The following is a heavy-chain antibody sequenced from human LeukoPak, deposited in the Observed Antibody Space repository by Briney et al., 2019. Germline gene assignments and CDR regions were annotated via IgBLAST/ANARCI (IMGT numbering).Heavy chain of an antibody. CDR1: GGIFSRSA. CDR3: ARGRIVGATFDY. Sequence: ALGKVSCKASGGIFSRSAISWVRQAPGHGLEWMGGIIPIFGTANYAQKFQGRVTITADESTSTAYMELSSLRSEDAAVYYCARGRIVGATFDYWGQGTLVTVSS. J-gene: IGHJ4*02. D-gene: IGHD1-26*01. V-gene: IGHV1-69*01. CDR2: IIPIFGTA.